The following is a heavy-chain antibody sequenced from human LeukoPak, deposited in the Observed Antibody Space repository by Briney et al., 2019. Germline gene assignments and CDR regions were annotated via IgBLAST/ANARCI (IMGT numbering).Heavy chain of an antibody. Sequence: PGGSLRLSCAASGFTVSSNYMSWVRQAPGMGLEWVSVMYTGGSTYYADSVKGRFTISGDNSKNTLYLQMNSLRAEDTAVYYCARGFYDFWSGPSAMDVWGQGTTVTVSS. D-gene: IGHD3-3*01. CDR1: GFTVSSNY. CDR3: ARGFYDFWSGPSAMDV. J-gene: IGHJ6*02. CDR2: MYTGGST. V-gene: IGHV3-53*01.